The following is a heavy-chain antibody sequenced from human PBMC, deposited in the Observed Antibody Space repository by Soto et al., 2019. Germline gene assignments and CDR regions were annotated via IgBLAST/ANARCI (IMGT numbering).Heavy chain of an antibody. CDR1: GGSFSGYY. J-gene: IGHJ5*02. D-gene: IGHD3-3*01. V-gene: IGHV4-34*01. Sequence: PSETLPLTCAVYGGSFSGYYWNWIRQPPGKGLEWIGEIDHSGYTNYNPSLKSRVTISVDTSKNQFSLRLTSVTAADTAVYYCARVRDWFDPWGQGTLVTVSS. CDR3: ARVRDWFDP. CDR2: IDHSGYT.